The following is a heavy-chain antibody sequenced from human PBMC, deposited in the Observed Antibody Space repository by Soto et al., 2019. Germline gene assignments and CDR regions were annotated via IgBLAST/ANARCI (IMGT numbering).Heavy chain of an antibody. D-gene: IGHD6-19*01. J-gene: IGHJ6*02. Sequence: GGSLRLSCPASGFTFSNAWMSWGRQAPGKGLEWVGRIKSKTDGETTDYAAPVKGRFTISRDDSKNTLYLQMNSLKTEDTAVYYCTTDRQWLVDYYYYGMDVWGQGTTVTVSS. V-gene: IGHV3-15*01. CDR3: TTDRQWLVDYYYYGMDV. CDR2: IKSKTDGETT. CDR1: GFTFSNAW.